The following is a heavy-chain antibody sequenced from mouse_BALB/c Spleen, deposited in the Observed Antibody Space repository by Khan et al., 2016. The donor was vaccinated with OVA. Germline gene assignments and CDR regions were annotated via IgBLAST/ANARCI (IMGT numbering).Heavy chain of an antibody. J-gene: IGHJ4*01. CDR2: IWSDGST. CDR1: GFSLTNYG. Sequence: VQLQESGPGLVAPSQSLSITCTISGFSLTNYGVHWVRQPPGKGLEWLVVIWSDGSTTYTSALKSRLTISKDNSKSQVFLKMNSLQSEDTAVYFCARQPYYHYNLMDDWGQGTSVTVSS. V-gene: IGHV2-6-1*01. CDR3: ARQPYYHYNLMDD. D-gene: IGHD2-10*01.